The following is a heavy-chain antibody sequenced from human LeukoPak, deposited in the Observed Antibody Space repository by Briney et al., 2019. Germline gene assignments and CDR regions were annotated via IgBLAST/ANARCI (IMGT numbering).Heavy chain of an antibody. J-gene: IGHJ6*03. CDR3: TRGTVTTGYYMDV. CDR2: IRSKAYGGTT. CDR1: GFTFGDYA. Sequence: GGSLRLSCTASGFTFGDYAMSWFRQAPGKGLEWVGFIRSKAYGGTTEYAASAKGRFTISRDDSKGIAYLQMSSLKTEDTAVYYCTRGTVTTGYYMDVWGKGTTVTISS. V-gene: IGHV3-49*03. D-gene: IGHD4-17*01.